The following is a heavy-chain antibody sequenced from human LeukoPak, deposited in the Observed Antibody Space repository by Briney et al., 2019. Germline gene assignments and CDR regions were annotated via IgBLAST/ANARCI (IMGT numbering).Heavy chain of an antibody. V-gene: IGHV4-30-4*01. J-gene: IGHJ4*02. CDR2: IYYSGST. D-gene: IGHD3-10*01. CDR1: GGSISSGDYY. CDR3: ARGVPTMVRGVQTGAFDY. Sequence: ASETLSLTCTVSGGSISSGDYYWSWIRQPPGKGLEWIGYIYYSGSTYYNPSLKSRVTISVDTSKNQFSLKLSSVTAADTAVYYCARGVPTMVRGVQTGAFDYWGQGTLVTVSS.